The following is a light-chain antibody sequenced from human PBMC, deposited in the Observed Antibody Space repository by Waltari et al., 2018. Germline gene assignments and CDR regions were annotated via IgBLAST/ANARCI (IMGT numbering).Light chain of an antibody. CDR2: WAS. V-gene: IGKV4-1*01. J-gene: IGKJ1*01. CDR3: QQYYSPPPT. Sequence: DIVMTQSPDSLAGSLGERATLHCSSSQSVFFSSNNRHYIAWYQQRPGQPPKMLIYWASIRESGVPDRFSGSGSGTEFTLTISSRQAEDVAVYYCQQYYSPPPTFGQGTKVEIK. CDR1: QSVFFSSNNRHY.